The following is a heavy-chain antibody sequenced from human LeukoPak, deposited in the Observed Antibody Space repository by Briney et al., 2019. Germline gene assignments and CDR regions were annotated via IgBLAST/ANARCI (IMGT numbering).Heavy chain of an antibody. CDR3: ARGDNYVILTGYQTTSHLSEY. D-gene: IGHD3-9*01. CDR2: INPNSGGT. CDR1: GYTFTGSY. J-gene: IGHJ4*02. V-gene: IGHV1-2*02. Sequence: GASVKVSCKASGYTFTGSYIHWVRQAPGQGLEWMGWINPNSGGTKSAQRFQGRVTMTRDTSISTAYMELSRLRSDDTAVYYCARGDNYVILTGYQTTSHLSEYWGQGTLVTVSS.